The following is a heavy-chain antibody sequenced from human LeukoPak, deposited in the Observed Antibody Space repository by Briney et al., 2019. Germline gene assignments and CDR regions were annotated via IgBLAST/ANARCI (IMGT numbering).Heavy chain of an antibody. CDR2: ISGSGGST. CDR3: AKEHGSGSYYNEDLFDY. CDR1: GFTFSSYA. J-gene: IGHJ4*02. Sequence: GGSLRPSCAASGFTFSSYAMSWVRQAPGKGLEWVSAISGSGGSTYYADSVKGRFTISRDNSKNTLYLQMNSLRAEDTAVYYCAKEHGSGSYYNEDLFDYWGQGTLVTVSS. D-gene: IGHD3-10*01. V-gene: IGHV3-23*01.